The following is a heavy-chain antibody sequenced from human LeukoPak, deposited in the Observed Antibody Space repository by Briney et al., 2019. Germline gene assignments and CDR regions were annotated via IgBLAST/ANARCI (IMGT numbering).Heavy chain of an antibody. V-gene: IGHV3-30*01. D-gene: IGHD3-10*01. CDR2: ISYDGSNK. CDR1: GFTFSSYA. CDR3: ARDLYGSGSYYFYYYGMDV. Sequence: GRSLRLSCAASGFTFSSYAMHWVRQAPGKGLEWVAVISYDGSNKYYADSVKGRFTISRDNSKNTLYLQMNSLRAEDTAVYYCARDLYGSGSYYFYYYGMDVWGQGTTVTVSS. J-gene: IGHJ6*02.